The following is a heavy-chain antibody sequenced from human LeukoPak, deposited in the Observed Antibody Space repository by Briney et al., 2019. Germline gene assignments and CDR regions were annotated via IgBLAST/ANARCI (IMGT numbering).Heavy chain of an antibody. CDR3: ARVGVGATSPFGY. CDR2: IIPIFGTA. V-gene: IGHV1-69*05. CDR1: GGTFSSYA. J-gene: IGHJ4*02. D-gene: IGHD1-26*01. Sequence: SVKVSCKASGGTFSSYAISWVRQAPGQGLEWMGRIIPIFGTANYAQKFQGRVTITTDESTSTAYMEPSSLRSEDTAVYYCARVGVGATSPFGYWGQGTLVTVSS.